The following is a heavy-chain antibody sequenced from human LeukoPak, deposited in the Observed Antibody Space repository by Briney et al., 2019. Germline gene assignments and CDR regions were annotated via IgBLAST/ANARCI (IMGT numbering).Heavy chain of an antibody. D-gene: IGHD2-2*01. J-gene: IGHJ4*02. V-gene: IGHV3-74*01. CDR3: ARDQGSTSRGIDY. CDR1: GFTFSNYG. Sequence: GGSLRLSCAGSGFTFSNYGMHWVRQAPGKGLVWVSGIYSDGSTKNYADSVKGRFTISRDNAKNTLYLQMNSLRAEDTAVYYCARDQGSTSRGIDYWGQGTLVTVSS. CDR2: IYSDGSTK.